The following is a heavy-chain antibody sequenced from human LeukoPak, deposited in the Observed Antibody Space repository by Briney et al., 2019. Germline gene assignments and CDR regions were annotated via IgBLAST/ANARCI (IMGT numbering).Heavy chain of an antibody. J-gene: IGHJ3*02. CDR2: IDWDDDK. CDR3: ARTIVATIPDAFDI. V-gene: IGHV2-70*01. CDR1: GFSLSTRGMW. D-gene: IGHD5-12*01. Sequence: ESGPTLVNPTQTLTLTCTFSGFSLSTRGMWGSWIRQPPAKAVEWLALIDWDDDKYYSTSLKTRLTISKDTSKNQVVLTMTNMDPVDTATYYCARTIVATIPDAFDIWGQGTMVTVSS.